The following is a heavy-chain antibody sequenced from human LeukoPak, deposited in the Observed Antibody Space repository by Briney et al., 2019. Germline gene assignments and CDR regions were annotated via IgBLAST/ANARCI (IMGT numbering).Heavy chain of an antibody. D-gene: IGHD6-19*01. J-gene: IGHJ4*02. CDR3: ATSQASVAGIVGD. Sequence: GGSMRLSCAVSGLTFSDYFMTWIRQAPGEGLEWVSYIRGSGSNKYYADSVRGRFTISRDNAKNSLYLQMSSLRVEDTAVYYCATSQASVAGIVGDWGQGTLVTVSS. CDR1: GLTFSDYF. V-gene: IGHV3-11*04. CDR2: IRGSGSNK.